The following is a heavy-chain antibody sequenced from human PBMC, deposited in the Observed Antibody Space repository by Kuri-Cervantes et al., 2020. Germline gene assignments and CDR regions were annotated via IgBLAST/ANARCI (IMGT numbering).Heavy chain of an antibody. J-gene: IGHJ3*02. CDR2: ISYDGSNK. CDR1: GFTFSSYG. CDR3: AKVSYCSGGSCSDDAFDI. D-gene: IGHD2-15*01. V-gene: IGHV3-30*18. Sequence: GGSLRLSCAASGFTFSSYGMHWVRQAPGKGLEWVAVISYDGSNKYYADSVKGRFTISRDNSKNTLYLQMNSLRAEDTAVYYCAKVSYCSGGSCSDDAFDIWGQGTMVTVSS.